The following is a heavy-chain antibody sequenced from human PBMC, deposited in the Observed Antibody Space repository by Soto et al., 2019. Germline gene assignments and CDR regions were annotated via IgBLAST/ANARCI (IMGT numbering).Heavy chain of an antibody. J-gene: IGHJ6*02. Sequence: PXGSLRHSCAGSGFTLRTYGLSWVRHVPGKGLEWVANINLDGSEKNYVDSVKGRFTISRDNARNSLYLQMSSLRAEDTALYYCARDGSTSWYSYDYHGMDVWGQGTTVTVSS. CDR2: INLDGSEK. V-gene: IGHV3-7*05. CDR3: ARDGSTSWYSYDYHGMDV. CDR1: GFTLRTYG. D-gene: IGHD5-18*01.